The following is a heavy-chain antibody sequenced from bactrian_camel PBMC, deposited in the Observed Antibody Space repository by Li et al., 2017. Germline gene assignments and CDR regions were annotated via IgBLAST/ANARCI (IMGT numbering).Heavy chain of an antibody. Sequence: HVQLVESGGGLVQAGGSLRLSCTASGLKIEAYATGCAGWYRQAPGKERELVSRLYSDGDTYYADSVKGRFTISQDNTENSVSLQMNSLKPDTGTYICNRACPHGHSSLSNFWGRGTQVTVS. CDR3: NRACPHGHSSLSNF. CDR2: LYSDGDT. CDR1: GLKIEAYA. D-gene: IGHD2*01. J-gene: IGHJ4*01. V-gene: IGHV3S60*01.